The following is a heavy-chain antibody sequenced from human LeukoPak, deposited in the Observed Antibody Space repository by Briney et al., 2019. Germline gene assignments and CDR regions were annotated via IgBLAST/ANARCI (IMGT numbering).Heavy chain of an antibody. CDR1: GYTLTELS. CDR2: FDPEDGET. D-gene: IGHD2-21*02. V-gene: IGHV1-24*01. CDR3: ATQVLTAYGPPGLLYGMDV. J-gene: IGHJ6*02. Sequence: ASVKVSCKVSGYTLTELSMHWVRQAPGKGLEWMGGFDPEDGETIYAQKFQGRVTMTEDTSTDTAYMELSSLRSEDTAVYYCATQVLTAYGPPGLLYGMDVWGQGTTVTVSS.